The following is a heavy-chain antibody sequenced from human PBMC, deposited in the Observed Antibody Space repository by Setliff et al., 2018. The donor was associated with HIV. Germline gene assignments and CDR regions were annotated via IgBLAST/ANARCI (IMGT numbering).Heavy chain of an antibody. V-gene: IGHV4-34*01. Sequence: SETLSLTCAVYGGSFSGYYWSWIRQPPGKGLEWIGEINHSGSTFYSPSLKSRVTISVDTSKNQFSLKLNSVTAADTAIYYCARGSPSSSWYGEYAYWGQGTLVTVSS. J-gene: IGHJ4*02. CDR3: ARGSPSSSWYGEYAY. CDR2: INHSGST. CDR1: GGSFSGYY. D-gene: IGHD6-13*01.